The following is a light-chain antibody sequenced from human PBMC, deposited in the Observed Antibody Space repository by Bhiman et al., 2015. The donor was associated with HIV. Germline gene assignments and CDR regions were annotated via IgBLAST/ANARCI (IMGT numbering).Light chain of an antibody. CDR3: AAWDDSLNGVV. J-gene: IGLJ2*01. Sequence: QSVLTQSPSVSGTPGQRVTIFCSGSDSDIGINSVSWYQQLPGTAPKLLIYNNDRRPSGVPDRFSASKFGTAASLAISWLQADDEADYYCAAWDDSLNGVVFGGGTKLTVL. V-gene: IGLV1-44*01. CDR1: DSDIGINS. CDR2: NND.